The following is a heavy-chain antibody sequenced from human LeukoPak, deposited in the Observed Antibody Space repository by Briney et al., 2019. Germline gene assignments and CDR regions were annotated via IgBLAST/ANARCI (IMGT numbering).Heavy chain of an antibody. Sequence: GGSLRLSCAASGFTFSSYSMNWVRQAPGKGLEWVSSISSNSSYIYYADSVKSRFTISRDNAKNSLYLQMNSLRAEDTAVYYCARGYGAFDYWDQGTLVTVSS. J-gene: IGHJ4*02. V-gene: IGHV3-21*01. CDR1: GFTFSSYS. CDR2: ISSNSSYI. CDR3: ARGYGAFDY. D-gene: IGHD4-17*01.